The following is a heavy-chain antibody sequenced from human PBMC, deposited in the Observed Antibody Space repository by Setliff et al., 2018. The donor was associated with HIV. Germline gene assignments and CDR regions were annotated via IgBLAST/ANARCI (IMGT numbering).Heavy chain of an antibody. V-gene: IGHV4-61*05. Sequence: SETLSLTCSVTGAPTSRDNYFWGWIRQPPGKGLEWIGYIYYSGSTNYNPSLKSRVTISVDTSKNQFSLKLSSVTAADTAVYYCARNVRRTYCGGDCYSHFDYWGQGTLVTVSS. CDR2: IYYSGST. J-gene: IGHJ4*02. D-gene: IGHD2-21*02. CDR1: GAPTSRDNYF. CDR3: ARNVRRTYCGGDCYSHFDY.